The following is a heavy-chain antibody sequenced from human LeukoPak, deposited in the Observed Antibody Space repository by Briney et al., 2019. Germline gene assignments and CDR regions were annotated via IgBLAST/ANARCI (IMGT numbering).Heavy chain of an antibody. CDR1: GGSISSYY. V-gene: IGHV4-59*12. CDR2: IYYSGST. J-gene: IGHJ5*02. Sequence: SETLSLTCTVSGGSISSYYWSWIRQPPGKGLEWIGYIYYSGSTNYNPSLKSRVTISVDTSKNQFSLKLSSVTAADTAVYYCARDYYASGSYLGGFDPWGQGTLVTVAS. D-gene: IGHD3-10*01. CDR3: ARDYYASGSYLGGFDP.